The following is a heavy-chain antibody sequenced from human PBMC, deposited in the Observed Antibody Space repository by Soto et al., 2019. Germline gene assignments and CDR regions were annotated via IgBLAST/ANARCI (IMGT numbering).Heavy chain of an antibody. D-gene: IGHD2-8*01. Sequence: QVQLQESGPGLVKPSETLSLTCTVSVDSISSYYWSWIRQTAGKGLEWIGRIYPSGCANNNPSFRRRVTMSVDTSKNQLSLKLSSVTAADTAFYYCARDRGRYCPTSSCPKGSYYGVDVWGQGTTVSVSS. CDR3: ARDRGRYCPTSSCPKGSYYGVDV. CDR2: IYPSGCA. CDR1: VDSISSYY. V-gene: IGHV4-4*07. J-gene: IGHJ6*02.